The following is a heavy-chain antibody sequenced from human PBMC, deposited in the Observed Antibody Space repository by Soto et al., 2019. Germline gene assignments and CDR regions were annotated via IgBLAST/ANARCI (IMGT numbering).Heavy chain of an antibody. J-gene: IGHJ6*02. CDR2: IYYSGST. Sequence: PSETLSLTCTVSGGSISSYYWSWIRQPPGKGLEWIGYIYYSGSTNYNPSLKSRVTISVDTSKNQFSLKLSSVTAADTAVYYCARESSIAAAGPIYYYYYGMDVWGHGTTVTVSS. CDR3: ARESSIAAAGPIYYYYYGMDV. V-gene: IGHV4-59*01. CDR1: GGSISSYY. D-gene: IGHD6-13*01.